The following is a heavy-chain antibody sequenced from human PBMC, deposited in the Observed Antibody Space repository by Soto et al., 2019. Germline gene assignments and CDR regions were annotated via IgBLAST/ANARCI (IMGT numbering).Heavy chain of an antibody. Sequence: ASVKVSCKASGYTFTSYAMHWVRQAPGQRLEWMGWINAGNGNTKYSQKFQGRVTITRDTSASTAYMELSSLRSEDTAVYYCASTVPAALTKYYYYYMDVWGKGTTVTVSS. CDR1: GYTFTSYA. D-gene: IGHD2-2*01. CDR2: INAGNGNT. V-gene: IGHV1-3*01. J-gene: IGHJ6*03. CDR3: ASTVPAALTKYYYYYMDV.